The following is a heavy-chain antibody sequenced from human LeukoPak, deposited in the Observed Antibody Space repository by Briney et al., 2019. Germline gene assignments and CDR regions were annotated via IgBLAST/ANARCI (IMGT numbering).Heavy chain of an antibody. V-gene: IGHV1-69-2*01. CDR3: ATGAQLLSPRGGYFDY. CDR1: GYTFTDYY. D-gene: IGHD2-2*01. Sequence: GATVKISCKVSGYTFTDYYMHWVQQAPGKGLEWMGLVDPEDGETIYAEKFQGRVTITADTSTDTAYMELSSLRSEDTAVYYCATGAQLLSPRGGYFDYWGQGTLVTVSS. CDR2: VDPEDGET. J-gene: IGHJ4*02.